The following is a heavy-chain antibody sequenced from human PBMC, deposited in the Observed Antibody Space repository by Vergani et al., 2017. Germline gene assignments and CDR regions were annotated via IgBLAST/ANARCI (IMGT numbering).Heavy chain of an antibody. CDR2: IIPIFGTA. CDR3: ARGVGDYDSSGYYDAFDI. D-gene: IGHD3-22*01. J-gene: IGHJ3*02. CDR1: GGTFSSYA. V-gene: IGHV1-69*01. Sequence: QVQLVQSGAEVKKPGSSVKVSCKASGGTFSSYAISWVRQAPGQGLEWMGGIIPIFGTANYAQKFQGRVTITADESTSTAYMELSSLRSEDTAVYYCARGVGDYDSSGYYDAFDIWGQGTMVTVSS.